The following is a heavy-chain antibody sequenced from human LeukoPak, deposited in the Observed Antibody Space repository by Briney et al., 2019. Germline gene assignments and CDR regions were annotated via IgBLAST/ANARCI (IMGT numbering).Heavy chain of an antibody. Sequence: SETLSLTCTVSGGSFTSFHWSWFRQPPGKGLEWIGYIYYSGSTNYNPSLKSRVTMSVDTSKNQFSLGLSSVTAADTAVYYCARDLLGDYDYFYYMDVWGEGTTVTVSS. J-gene: IGHJ6*03. CDR3: ARDLLGDYDYFYYMDV. CDR2: IYYSGST. D-gene: IGHD4-17*01. CDR1: GGSFTSFH. V-gene: IGHV4-59*01.